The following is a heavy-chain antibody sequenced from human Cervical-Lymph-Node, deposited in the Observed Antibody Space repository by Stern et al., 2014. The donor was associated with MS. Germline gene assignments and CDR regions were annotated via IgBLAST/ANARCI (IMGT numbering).Heavy chain of an antibody. V-gene: IGHV1-18*04. D-gene: IGHD6-25*01. CDR2: ISAYKGNT. Sequence: QLVQSGPEVKKPGASVKVSCKASGYTFTSYGIAWVRQAPGQGLEWMGWISAYKGNTNYERKLQGRVTLTTNTTTSTAYMELRSLRSDDTAIYFCARSGTRVPRGYWGQGTLITVSS. J-gene: IGHJ4*02. CDR3: ARSGTRVPRGY. CDR1: GYTFTSYG.